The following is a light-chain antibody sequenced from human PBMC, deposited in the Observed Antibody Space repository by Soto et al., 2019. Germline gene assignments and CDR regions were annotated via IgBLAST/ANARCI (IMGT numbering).Light chain of an antibody. CDR3: QQTFRTPHT. CDR2: SAS. Sequence: DIQMTQSPASLSASVGDRVTITCRASQTISSYLNCYQQKAGAAPKLLIYSASPLQSGVTSRFSGSGFGTDYNIPISSLQPADFAVYYCQQTFRTPHTFGQATKLDIQ. V-gene: IGKV1-39*01. J-gene: IGKJ2*01. CDR1: QTISSY.